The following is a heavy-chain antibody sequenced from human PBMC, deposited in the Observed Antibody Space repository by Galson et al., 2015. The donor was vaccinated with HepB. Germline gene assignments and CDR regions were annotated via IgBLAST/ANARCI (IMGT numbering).Heavy chain of an antibody. V-gene: IGHV1-18*01. J-gene: IGHJ3*02. CDR1: GYTFTSYG. CDR3: ARGGIDACDI. CDR2: ISTYNGYT. Sequence: SVKVSCKASGYTFTSYGISWVRQAPGQGLEYMGWISTYNGYTNYAQKLQGRVTMTADTSTSTAYMELRSLRFDDAAVYYCARGGIDACDIWCQGTMVTVSS.